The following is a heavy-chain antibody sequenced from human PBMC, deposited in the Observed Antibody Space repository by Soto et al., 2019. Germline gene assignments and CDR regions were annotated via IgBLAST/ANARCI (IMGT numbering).Heavy chain of an antibody. CDR3: ATGDFGVWLAWNI. J-gene: IGHJ3*02. CDR2: IYNRGNT. CDR1: GGSFSSYGYY. V-gene: IGHV4-31*01. D-gene: IGHD2-8*01. Sequence: QVQLQESGPGLVKPSETLYLTCTVSGGSFSSYGYYWSWIRHHPGKGLEWMGNIYNRGNTYYNPSLKSPVTISMDTSKKQYSLKLSSVTAADTAVYYCATGDFGVWLAWNIWGQCTMVTVSS.